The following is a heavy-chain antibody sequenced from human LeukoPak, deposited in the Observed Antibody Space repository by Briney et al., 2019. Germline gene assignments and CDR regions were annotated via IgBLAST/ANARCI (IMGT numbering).Heavy chain of an antibody. CDR1: GFTFSGST. Sequence: GGSLRLSCAASGFTFSGSTMNWVRQAPGKGLEWVSFISTSSSYIYYADSVRGRFTISRDNAKNSLYLQMNSLRPEDAAVYYCAKAPVTTCRGAFCYPFDYWGLGTLVTVSS. J-gene: IGHJ4*02. V-gene: IGHV3-21*04. D-gene: IGHD2-15*01. CDR2: ISTSSSYI. CDR3: AKAPVTTCRGAFCYPFDY.